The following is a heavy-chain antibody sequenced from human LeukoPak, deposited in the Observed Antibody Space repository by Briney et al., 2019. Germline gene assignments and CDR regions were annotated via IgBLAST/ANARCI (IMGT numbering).Heavy chain of an antibody. Sequence: GGSLRLSCAASGFTFSTYRMNWVRQAPGKGLDWVSYISSSSSTIYYADSVKGRFTISRDNAKSSLYLQMNSLRAEDTAVYYCARDFCSTTSCRFDYWGQGTLVTVSS. V-gene: IGHV3-48*01. CDR3: ARDFCSTTSCRFDY. J-gene: IGHJ4*02. CDR2: ISSSSSTI. CDR1: GFTFSTYR. D-gene: IGHD2-2*01.